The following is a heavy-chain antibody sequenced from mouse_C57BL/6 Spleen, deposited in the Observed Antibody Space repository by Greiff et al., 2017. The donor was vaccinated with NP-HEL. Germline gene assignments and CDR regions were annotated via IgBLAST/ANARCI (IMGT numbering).Heavy chain of an antibody. CDR2: INPGSGGT. CDR3: ARYSSGFLDY. CDR1: GYAFTNYL. D-gene: IGHD3-2*02. Sequence: VQLQQSGAELVRPGTSVKVSCKASGYAFTNYLIEWVKQRPGQGLEWIGVINPGSGGTNYNEKFKGKATLTADKSSSTAYMQLSSLTSEDSAVYFCARYSSGFLDYWGQGTTLTVSS. J-gene: IGHJ2*01. V-gene: IGHV1-54*01.